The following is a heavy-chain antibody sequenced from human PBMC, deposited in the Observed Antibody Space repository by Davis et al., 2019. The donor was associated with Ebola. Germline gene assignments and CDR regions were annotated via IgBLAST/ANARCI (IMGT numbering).Heavy chain of an antibody. V-gene: IGHV1-69*13. CDR2: IIPIFGTG. J-gene: IGHJ4*02. CDR3: ARDHFSYGDYRRRCLDY. CDR1: GGTFSSYA. D-gene: IGHD4-17*01. Sequence: SVKVSCKASGGTFSSYAISWVRQAPGHGLEWMGGIIPIFGTGNYAQKFQGRVTITADESTSTAYMELSSLRSEDTAVYYCARDHFSYGDYRRRCLDYWGQGALVTVSS.